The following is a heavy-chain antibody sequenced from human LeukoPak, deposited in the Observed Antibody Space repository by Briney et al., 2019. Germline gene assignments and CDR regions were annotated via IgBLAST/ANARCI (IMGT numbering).Heavy chain of an antibody. CDR1: GFTFSTFG. D-gene: IGHD6-13*01. Sequence: NPGGSLRLSCAASGFTFSTFGINWVRQAPGKGLEWVSSISSSSSYIYYAESVKGRFTISRDNAKNSLYLQMNSLRAEDTAVYYCARIISSWYYLDYWGQGTLVTVSS. V-gene: IGHV3-21*01. J-gene: IGHJ4*02. CDR2: ISSSSSYI. CDR3: ARIISSWYYLDY.